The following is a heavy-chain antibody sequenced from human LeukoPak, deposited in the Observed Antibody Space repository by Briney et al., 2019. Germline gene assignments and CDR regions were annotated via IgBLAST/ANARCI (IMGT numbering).Heavy chain of an antibody. J-gene: IGHJ4*02. V-gene: IGHV1-2*02. Sequence: ASVKVSCKASGYTFTSYGISWVRQAPGQGLEWMGWINPNSGGTNYAQKFQGRVTMTRDTSISTAYMELSRLRSDDTAVYYCARDSPRGYWGQGTLVTVSS. CDR3: ARDSPRGY. CDR2: INPNSGGT. CDR1: GYTFTSYG. D-gene: IGHD7-27*01.